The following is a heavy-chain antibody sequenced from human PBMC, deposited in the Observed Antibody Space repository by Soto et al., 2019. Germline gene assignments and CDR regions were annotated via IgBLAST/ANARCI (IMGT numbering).Heavy chain of an antibody. CDR2: IYYSGST. D-gene: IGHD3-3*01. CDR3: ARGEYDSRDAFDI. J-gene: IGHJ3*02. V-gene: IGHV4-61*08. Sequence: SETLSLTCTVSGDSISSGGSYWNWIRQPPGKGLEWIGYIYYSGSTNYTPSLKSRVTISADTSKNQFSLKLSSVTAADTAVYYCARGEYDSRDAFDIWGQGTMVT. CDR1: GDSISSGGSY.